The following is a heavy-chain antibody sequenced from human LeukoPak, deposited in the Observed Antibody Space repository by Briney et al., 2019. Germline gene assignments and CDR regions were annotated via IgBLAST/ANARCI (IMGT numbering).Heavy chain of an antibody. Sequence: GGALRLSCAAPGFTFSNYGMSWGRPAPGEGLEWVSTISNSGGTTYYADSVKGRFTISRDDSENTLYLQMNSLRAEDTAVYYCAKATGYLLWGQGTLVTVSS. CDR3: AKATGYLL. CDR1: GFTFSNYG. D-gene: IGHD1-14*01. CDR2: ISNSGGTT. V-gene: IGHV3-23*01. J-gene: IGHJ4*02.